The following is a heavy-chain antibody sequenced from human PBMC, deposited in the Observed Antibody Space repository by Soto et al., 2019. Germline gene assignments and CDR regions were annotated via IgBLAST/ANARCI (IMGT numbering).Heavy chain of an antibody. J-gene: IGHJ4*02. CDR2: MSYDGSDT. D-gene: IGHD3-10*02. Sequence: QVQLVESGGGVVQPGRSLRLSCVGSGFIFSNNGMHWVRQTPGKGLEWVAFMSYDGSDTFYADSVKGRFTISRDNSKNPLSQHRSTRRAADTVLSSGPIVRLGTTPRHHGGQEPLDPVPP. CDR1: GFIFSNNG. V-gene: IGHV3-30*03. CDR3: PIVRLGTTPRHH.